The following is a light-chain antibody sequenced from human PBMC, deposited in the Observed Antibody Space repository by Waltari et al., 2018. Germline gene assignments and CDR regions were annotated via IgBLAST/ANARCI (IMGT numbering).Light chain of an antibody. Sequence: QPVLTQQPSESGAPGPRVTISCTGSSSNTGAGFAVHCYQQLPGTAPKLLSFVYNHRPSGLPDRFSGTKFGTSAPLAITGLQAADEADYYCQSYDSSLFVVFGGGTKLTVL. CDR1: SSNTGAGFA. CDR3: QSYDSSLFVV. J-gene: IGLJ2*01. CDR2: VYN. V-gene: IGLV1-40*01.